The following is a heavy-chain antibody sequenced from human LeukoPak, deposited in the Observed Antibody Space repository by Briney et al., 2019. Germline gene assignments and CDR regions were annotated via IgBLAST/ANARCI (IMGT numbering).Heavy chain of an antibody. CDR1: GFTFTNSA. CDR2: IVVGSGYT. Sequence: GSSVKVSYKASGFTFTNSAVQWVRQARGQRLEWIRWIVVGSGYTNYAQKFQERVTITRDMSTGTAYMELSSLRSEDTAVYYCAAAGSYYGPDYWGQGTLVTVSS. V-gene: IGHV1-58*01. CDR3: AAAGSYYGPDY. D-gene: IGHD1-26*01. J-gene: IGHJ4*02.